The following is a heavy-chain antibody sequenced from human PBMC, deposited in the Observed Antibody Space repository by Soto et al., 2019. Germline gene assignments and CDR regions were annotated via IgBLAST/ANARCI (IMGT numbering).Heavy chain of an antibody. J-gene: IGHJ6*02. Sequence: EVHLLESGGALEHPGGSLRLSCAAAGFAFSTYAMTWVRQAPGKGLEWVSVISGSGGSSYYAASVKGRFTISRDNSKNTLFLQMNGPRAEDTAVYYCAKVTKRAAAGRYEYYKYGMDVWGQGTTVTVSS. V-gene: IGHV3-23*01. CDR1: GFAFSTYA. CDR2: ISGSGGSS. D-gene: IGHD6-13*01. CDR3: AKVTKRAAAGRYEYYKYGMDV.